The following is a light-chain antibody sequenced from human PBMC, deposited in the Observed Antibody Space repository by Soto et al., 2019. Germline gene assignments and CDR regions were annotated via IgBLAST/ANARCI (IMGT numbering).Light chain of an antibody. CDR2: GAS. V-gene: IGKV1-17*03. CDR3: LQHNSYPYT. CDR1: QGITTF. J-gene: IGKJ2*01. Sequence: DIQMTQSPSVVSASVGYTVTVTCLASQGITTFLAWFRHRPGRVPERLIYGASSLQSGVPSRFSGRGSGTEFTLTISSLQPEDFGIYYCLQHNSYPYTFGPGTMVDLK.